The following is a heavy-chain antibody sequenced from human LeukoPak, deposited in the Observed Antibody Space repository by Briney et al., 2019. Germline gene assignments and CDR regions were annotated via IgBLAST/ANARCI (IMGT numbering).Heavy chain of an antibody. CDR1: GFTFNTYT. CDR2: ISSSSSYI. D-gene: IGHD5-12*01. CDR3: ARETYEEGTLGY. V-gene: IGHV3-21*01. J-gene: IGHJ4*02. Sequence: GGSLRLSCAASGFTFNTYTMNWVRQAPGKGLEWVSSISSSSSYIYYADSVKGRFTISRDNAKNSLYLQMNSLRAEDTAVYYCARETYEEGTLGYWGQGTLVTVSS.